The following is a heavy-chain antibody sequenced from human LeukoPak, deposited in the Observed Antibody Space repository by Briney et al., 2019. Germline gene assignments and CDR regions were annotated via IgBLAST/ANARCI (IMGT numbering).Heavy chain of an antibody. J-gene: IGHJ4*02. CDR3: ARERKWELLGLDY. CDR1: GGSISSSSYY. Sequence: PSETLSLTCTVSGGSISSSSYYWGWIRQPPGKGLEWIGSIYYSGSTYYNPSLKSRVTISVDTSKNQFSLKLSSVTAADTAVYYCARERKWELLGLDYWGQGTLVTVSS. V-gene: IGHV4-39*07. CDR2: IYYSGST. D-gene: IGHD1-26*01.